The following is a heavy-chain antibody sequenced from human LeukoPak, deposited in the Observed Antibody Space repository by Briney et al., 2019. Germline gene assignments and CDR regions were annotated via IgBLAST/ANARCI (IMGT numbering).Heavy chain of an antibody. Sequence: ASVKVSCKASGYTFTGYYMHWVRQATGQGLEWMGWMNPNSGNTGYAQKFQGRVTMTRNTSISTAYMELSSLRSEDTGVYYCARGFSGYSDYWGQGTLVTVSS. CDR2: MNPNSGNT. CDR3: ARGFSGYSDY. CDR1: GYTFTGYY. D-gene: IGHD3-22*01. V-gene: IGHV1-8*02. J-gene: IGHJ4*02.